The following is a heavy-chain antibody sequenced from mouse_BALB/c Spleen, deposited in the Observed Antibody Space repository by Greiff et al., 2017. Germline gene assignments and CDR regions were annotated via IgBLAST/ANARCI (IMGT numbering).Heavy chain of an antibody. V-gene: IGHV1-55*01. Sequence: QVQLQQPGAELVKPGTSVKLSCTASGYNFTSYWINWVKLRPGQGLEWIGDIYPGSGSTDYDEKFKSKATLTVDTSSSTAYMQLSSLTSEDSALYDYASDSYGSGYIDYWGQGTTLTVSS. CDR3: ASDSYGSGYIDY. J-gene: IGHJ2*01. D-gene: IGHD1-1*01. CDR1: GYNFTSYW. CDR2: IYPGSGST.